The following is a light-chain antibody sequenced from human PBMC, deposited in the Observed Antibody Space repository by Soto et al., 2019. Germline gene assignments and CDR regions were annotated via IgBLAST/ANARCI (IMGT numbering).Light chain of an antibody. CDR3: SSFASSIPLV. Sequence: QSALTQPASVSGSPGQSITISCTGTSSDVGGYNYVSWYQQHPGKAPKLLICDVTNRPSGVSNRFSGSKSGNTASLTISGLQPEDEADYYCSSFASSIPLVFGGGTKVTVL. V-gene: IGLV2-14*03. CDR2: DVT. J-gene: IGLJ2*01. CDR1: SSDVGGYNY.